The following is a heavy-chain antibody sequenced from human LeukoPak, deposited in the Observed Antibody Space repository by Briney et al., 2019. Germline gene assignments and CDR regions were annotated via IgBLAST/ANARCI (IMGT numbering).Heavy chain of an antibody. D-gene: IGHD6-13*01. CDR1: GGSFSGYY. CDR2: INHSGST. CDR3: ARAASIAAAGPYMDYFDY. Sequence: PSETLSLTCAVYGGSFSGYYWSWIRQPPGKGLEWIGEINHSGSTNYNPSLKSRVTISVDTSKNQFSLKLSSVTAADTAVYYCARAASIAAAGPYMDYFDYWGQGTLVTVSS. V-gene: IGHV4-34*01. J-gene: IGHJ4*02.